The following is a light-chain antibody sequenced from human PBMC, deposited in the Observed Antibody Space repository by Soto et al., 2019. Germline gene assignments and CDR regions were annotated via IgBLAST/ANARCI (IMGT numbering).Light chain of an antibody. CDR2: GVS. Sequence: EIVLTQSPATLSVSPGERVTLSCRASESLSYFLAWYQHKPGQSPRLLIYGVSTRVAGVPSRFSGGGSATYFTLTISSLQSEDFAFYYCQSYNDWPFAFGQGTKLEI. CDR3: QSYNDWPFA. J-gene: IGKJ2*01. V-gene: IGKV3-15*01. CDR1: ESLSYF.